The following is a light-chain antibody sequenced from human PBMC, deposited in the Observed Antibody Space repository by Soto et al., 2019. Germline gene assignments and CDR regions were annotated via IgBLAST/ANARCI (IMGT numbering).Light chain of an antibody. V-gene: IGKV1-5*03. Sequence: TYMSQSPSTLSGSVGDSVTLTCRASQTISSWLAWYQQKPGKAPKLLIYKASTLKSGVPSRFSGSGSGTEFILTISSLQPDDFATYYCQQYETFSGTFGPGSKV. CDR3: QQYETFSGT. CDR2: KAS. CDR1: QTISSW. J-gene: IGKJ1*01.